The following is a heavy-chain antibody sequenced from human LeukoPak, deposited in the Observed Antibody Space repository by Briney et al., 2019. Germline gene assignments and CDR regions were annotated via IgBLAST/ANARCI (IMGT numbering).Heavy chain of an antibody. CDR2: ISYSGST. D-gene: IGHD3-3*01. J-gene: IGHJ3*02. CDR1: GGSFSGYY. CDR3: ATMRDFGVIIMAFDI. V-gene: IGHV4-34*01. Sequence: SETLSLTCAVYGGSFSGYYWSWIRQPPGKGLEWIGSISYSGSTYYNPSLKSRVTISVDTSKNQFSLKLSSVTAADTAVYYCATMRDFGVIIMAFDIWGQGTMVTVSS.